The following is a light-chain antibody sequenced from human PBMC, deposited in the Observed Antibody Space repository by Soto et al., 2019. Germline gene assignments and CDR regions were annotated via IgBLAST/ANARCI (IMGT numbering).Light chain of an antibody. J-gene: IGLJ1*01. CDR3: SSYTSSSPLV. Sequence: QSALTQPASVSGSPGQSITIPCTGTSSDVGGYNYVSWYQQHPGKAPKLMIYDVSNRPSGVSNRFSGYKSGNTASLTISGLQAEDEADYCCSSYTSSSPLVFGTGTKLTL. CDR1: SSDVGGYNY. CDR2: DVS. V-gene: IGLV2-14*01.